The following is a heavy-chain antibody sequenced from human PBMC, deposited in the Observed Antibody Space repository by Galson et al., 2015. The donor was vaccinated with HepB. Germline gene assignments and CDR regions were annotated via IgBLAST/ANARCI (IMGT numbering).Heavy chain of an antibody. V-gene: IGHV3-30*18. CDR1: GFTFSSYG. Sequence: SLRLSCATSGFTFSSYGMHWVRQAPGKGLEWVAVISYDGSNKYYADSVKRRFTISRDNSKNTLYLQMNSLRAEDTAVYYCAKDGQYYEFWSGYWSYFDYWGQGTLVTVSS. CDR2: ISYDGSNK. J-gene: IGHJ4*02. D-gene: IGHD3-3*01. CDR3: AKDGQYYEFWSGYWSYFDY.